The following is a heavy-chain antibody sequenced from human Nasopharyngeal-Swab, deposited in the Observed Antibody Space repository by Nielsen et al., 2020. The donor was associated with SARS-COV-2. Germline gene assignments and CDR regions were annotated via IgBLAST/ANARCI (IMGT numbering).Heavy chain of an antibody. Sequence: GESLKISCAASGFTFSRYWMSWVRQAPGKGPEWVANIKQDGSEKYYVDSVKGRLTISRDNAKNSLYLQMNSLRAEDTAVYYCARLGGSSWHFDYWGQGTLVTVSS. D-gene: IGHD6-13*01. J-gene: IGHJ4*02. CDR3: ARLGGSSWHFDY. V-gene: IGHV3-7*04. CDR2: IKQDGSEK. CDR1: GFTFSRYW.